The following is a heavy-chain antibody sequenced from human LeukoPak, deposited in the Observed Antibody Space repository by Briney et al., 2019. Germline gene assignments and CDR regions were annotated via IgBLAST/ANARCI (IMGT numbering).Heavy chain of an antibody. CDR1: GYTFTGYY. V-gene: IGHV1-2*06. CDR2: INPNSGGT. CDR3: AREAAEWELLGGLDY. J-gene: IGHJ4*02. Sequence: ASVKVSCRVSGYTFTGYYMHWVRQAPGQGLEWMGRINPNSGGTNYAQKFQGRVTMTRDTSISTAYMELSRLRSDDTAVYYCAREAAEWELLGGLDYWGQGTLVTVSS. D-gene: IGHD1-26*01.